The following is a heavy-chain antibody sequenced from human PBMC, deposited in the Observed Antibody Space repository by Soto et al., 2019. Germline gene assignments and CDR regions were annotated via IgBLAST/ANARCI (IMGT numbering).Heavy chain of an antibody. CDR3: ARAGVKNRKVRGVMLDY. D-gene: IGHD3-10*01. CDR1: GGSFSGYY. V-gene: IGHV4-34*01. Sequence: SETLSLSCAVYGGSFSGYYWSWIRQPPGKGLEWIGEINHSGSTNYNPSLKSRVTISVDTSKNQFSLKLSSVTAADTAVYYCARAGVKNRKVRGVMLDYWGQGTLVTVSS. J-gene: IGHJ4*02. CDR2: INHSGST.